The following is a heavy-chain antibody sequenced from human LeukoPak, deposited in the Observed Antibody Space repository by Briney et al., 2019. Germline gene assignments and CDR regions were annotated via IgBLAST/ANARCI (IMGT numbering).Heavy chain of an antibody. J-gene: IGHJ6*02. CDR1: GGSISSGGYY. V-gene: IGHV4-30-2*01. D-gene: IGHD6-19*01. Sequence: KTSETLSLTCTVSGGSISSGGYYWSWIRQPPGKGLEWIGYIYHSGSAYYNPSLKSRVTISVDRSKNRFSLKLSSVTAADTAVYYCARGRQWLALRYYYRMDVWGQGTTVTVSS. CDR3: ARGRQWLALRYYYRMDV. CDR2: IYHSGSA.